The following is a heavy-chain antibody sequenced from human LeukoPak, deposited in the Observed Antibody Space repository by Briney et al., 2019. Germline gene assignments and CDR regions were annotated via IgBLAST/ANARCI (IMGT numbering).Heavy chain of an antibody. J-gene: IGHJ4*02. CDR1: GGSISSSSYY. Sequence: SETLSLTCTVSGGSISSSSYYWGWIRQPPGKGLEWIGGIYYSGSTYYNPSLKSRVTISVDTSKNQFSLKLSSVTAADTAVYYRARHYLYYYGSGSYSAFDYWGQGTLVTVSS. CDR2: IYYSGST. CDR3: ARHYLYYYGSGSYSAFDY. V-gene: IGHV4-39*01. D-gene: IGHD3-10*01.